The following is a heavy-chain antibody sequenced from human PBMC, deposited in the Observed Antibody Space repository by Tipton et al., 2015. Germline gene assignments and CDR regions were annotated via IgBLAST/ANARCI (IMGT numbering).Heavy chain of an antibody. D-gene: IGHD2-2*01. CDR3: ARQAGNCTSSSCYLSWFDP. CDR2: IHRSGTV. CDR1: GGSISSYY. Sequence: LSLTCTVSGGSISSYYWNWIRQPAGKGLEWIGRIHRSGTVDYNPSLKSRLTMSLDTSKNQFSLKLTSVTAADTAVYYCARQAGNCTSSSCYLSWFDPWGQGTLVTVSS. J-gene: IGHJ5*02. V-gene: IGHV4-4*07.